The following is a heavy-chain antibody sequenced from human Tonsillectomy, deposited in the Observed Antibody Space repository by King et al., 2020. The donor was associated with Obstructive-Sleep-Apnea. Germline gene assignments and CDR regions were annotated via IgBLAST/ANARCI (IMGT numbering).Heavy chain of an antibody. CDR3: ARLSWDYYDSSGYYGFYYFDY. J-gene: IGHJ4*02. CDR1: GYSFTSYW. V-gene: IGHV5-51*01. CDR2: IYPGDSDT. D-gene: IGHD3-22*01. Sequence: QLVQSGAEVKKPGESLKISCKGSGYSFTSYWIGWVRQMPGKGLEWMGIIYPGDSDTRYSPSFQGQVTISAAKSISTAYLQWSSLKASDTAMYYCARLSWDYYDSSGYYGFYYFDYWGQGTLVTVSS.